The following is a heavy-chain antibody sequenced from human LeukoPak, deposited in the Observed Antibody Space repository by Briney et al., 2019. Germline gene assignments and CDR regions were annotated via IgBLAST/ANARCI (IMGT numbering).Heavy chain of an antibody. V-gene: IGHV1-18*01. D-gene: IGHD2-2*01. Sequence: GASVKVSCKASGYTFNSYGISWVRQAPGQGLEWMGWINAYNGNTNYAQKLQGRVTMTTDTSTSTAYMELRSLRSDDTAVYYCARVGSDRLVVVPAANFDYWGPGTLVTVSS. CDR3: ARVGSDRLVVVPAANFDY. CDR1: GYTFNSYG. CDR2: INAYNGNT. J-gene: IGHJ4*02.